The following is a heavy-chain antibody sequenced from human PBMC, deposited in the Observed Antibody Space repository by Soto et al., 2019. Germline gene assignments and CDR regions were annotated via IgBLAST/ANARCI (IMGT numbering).Heavy chain of an antibody. D-gene: IGHD4-17*01. Sequence: QVQLVESGGGGCQPGRSLRLSCAASGFTFSSYAMHWVRQAPGKWLEWVALISLDGSNKYYADSVKGRFTISRDNSKNTQYLQMNSLSSEDTAIYYCAKDGPVTTGTFDYWGQGALVTVSS. CDR1: GFTFSSYA. CDR3: AKDGPVTTGTFDY. V-gene: IGHV3-30*18. J-gene: IGHJ4*02. CDR2: ISLDGSNK.